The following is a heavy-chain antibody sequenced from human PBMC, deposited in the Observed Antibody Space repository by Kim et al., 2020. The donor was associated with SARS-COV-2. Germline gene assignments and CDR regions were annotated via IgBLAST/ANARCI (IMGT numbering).Heavy chain of an antibody. CDR2: DGSDT. CDR3: VRVFPIY. V-gene: IGHV3-7*04. J-gene: IGHJ4*02. Sequence: DGSDTYDVDSVSGRTTICRDNAKNSLFLQMNSLRAEDTAVYYCVRVFPIYWGQGILITVSS.